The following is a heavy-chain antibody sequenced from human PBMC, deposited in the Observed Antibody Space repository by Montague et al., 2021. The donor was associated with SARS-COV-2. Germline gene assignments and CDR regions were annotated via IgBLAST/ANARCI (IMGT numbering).Heavy chain of an antibody. CDR2: VYYSGST. J-gene: IGHJ4*02. V-gene: IGHV4-59*13. Sequence: SETLSLTWTVSGDSISIYYWSWIRQPPGKGLEWIGYVYYSGSTNYNPSLKSRVTISVDTPKNQFSLKLMSVTAADTAVYYCARGERGAWYNHYFDYWGQGALVTVSS. CDR1: GDSISIYY. CDR3: ARGERGAWYNHYFDY. D-gene: IGHD6-19*01.